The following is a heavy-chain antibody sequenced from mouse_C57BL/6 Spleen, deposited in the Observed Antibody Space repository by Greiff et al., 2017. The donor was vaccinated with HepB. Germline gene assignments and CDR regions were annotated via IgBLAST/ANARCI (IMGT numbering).Heavy chain of an antibody. CDR1: GFTFSSYA. D-gene: IGHD1-1*01. V-gene: IGHV5-4*03. CDR2: ISDGGSYT. CDR3: ARRYGGSRPYFDD. J-gene: IGHJ2*01. Sequence: EVNVVESGGGLVKPGGSLKLSCAASGFTFSSYAMSWVRQTPEKRLEWVATISDGGSYTYYPDNVKGRVTISRDNAKNNLYLQMSHLKSEDTAMYYCARRYGGSRPYFDDWGQGTTLTVSS.